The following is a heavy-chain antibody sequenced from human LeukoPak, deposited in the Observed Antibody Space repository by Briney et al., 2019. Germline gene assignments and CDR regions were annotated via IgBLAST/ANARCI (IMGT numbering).Heavy chain of an antibody. V-gene: IGHV1-46*01. D-gene: IGHD6-13*01. CDR2: INPSGGST. J-gene: IGHJ6*02. Sequence: ASVKVSCKASGYTFTSYYMHWVRQAPGQGLEWMGLINPSGGSTSYAQKFQGRVTMTRDTSTSTVYMELSSLRSEDTAVYYCASLPAAGTLEHYYGMDVWGQGTTVTVSS. CDR1: GYTFTSYY. CDR3: ASLPAAGTLEHYYGMDV.